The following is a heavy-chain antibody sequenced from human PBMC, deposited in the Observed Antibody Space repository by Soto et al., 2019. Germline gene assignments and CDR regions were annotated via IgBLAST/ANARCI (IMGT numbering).Heavy chain of an antibody. J-gene: IGHJ6*02. CDR1: GGSVSSGGYY. V-gene: IGHV4-31*03. CDR2: ISYSGST. Sequence: SETLSLTCTVSGGSVSSGGYYWSWIRQHPGKGLEWIGYISYSGSTYYNPSLKSRPTISVDTSKNQFSLKLSSVTAADTAVYYCARALPSYYYYGMDVGGQGTTVTVSS. CDR3: ARALPSYYYYGMDV.